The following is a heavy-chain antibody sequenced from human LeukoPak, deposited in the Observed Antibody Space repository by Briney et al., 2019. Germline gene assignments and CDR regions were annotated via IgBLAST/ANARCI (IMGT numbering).Heavy chain of an antibody. D-gene: IGHD2-8*01. CDR2: ISGFNT. CDR1: GCAFSNYA. Sequence: PGGSLRLSCTTSGCAFSNYARNWVRQAPGKGPEWVSGISGFNTYYADSVKGRFTIFRDDSKNVLYLQMDRLRAEDTAVYSCAKDVCTSPRCLLYFDSWGQGTLVTVSS. J-gene: IGHJ4*02. CDR3: AKDVCTSPRCLLYFDS. V-gene: IGHV3-23*01.